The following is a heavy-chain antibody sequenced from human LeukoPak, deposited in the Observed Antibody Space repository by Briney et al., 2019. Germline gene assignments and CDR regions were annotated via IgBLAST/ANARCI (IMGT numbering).Heavy chain of an antibody. CDR3: ARVTEYYYYYMDV. J-gene: IGHJ6*03. CDR1: GGSISSYY. CDR2: IYYSGST. Sequence: PSETLSLTCTVSGGSISSYYWSWIRQPPGKGLEWIGYIYYSGSTNYNPSLKSRVTISVDTSKNQFSLKLSSVTAADTAVYYCARVTEYYYYYMDVWGKGTTVTISS. V-gene: IGHV4-59*01.